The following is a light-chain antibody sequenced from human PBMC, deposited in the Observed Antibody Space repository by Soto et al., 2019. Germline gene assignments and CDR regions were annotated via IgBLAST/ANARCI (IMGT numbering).Light chain of an antibody. J-gene: IGLJ1*01. CDR2: DVS. Sequence: LTQPRSVSGSPGQSVTISCTGTSSGVGTYDFVSWYQQHPGKAPRLMIFDVSERPSGVPDRFSGSKSGNTASLTISGLQAEDEADYYCCLYAVTFYVFGTGTKVTVL. CDR3: CLYAVTFYV. CDR1: SSGVGTYDF. V-gene: IGLV2-11*01.